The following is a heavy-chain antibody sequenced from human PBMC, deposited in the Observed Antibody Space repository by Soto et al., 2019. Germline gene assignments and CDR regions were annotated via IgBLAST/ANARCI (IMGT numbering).Heavy chain of an antibody. J-gene: IGHJ4*01. CDR1: GLTVSSKD. V-gene: IGHV3-66*01. Sequence: GGSLRLSCAASGLTVSSKDMSWVRQAPGKGLECVSITYSAGNTYYADSVKGRFIISRDNSKNTLYLQMNSLRADDTAVYYCARGSLYWGQGTLVTVSS. CDR2: TYSAGNT. CDR3: ARGSLY.